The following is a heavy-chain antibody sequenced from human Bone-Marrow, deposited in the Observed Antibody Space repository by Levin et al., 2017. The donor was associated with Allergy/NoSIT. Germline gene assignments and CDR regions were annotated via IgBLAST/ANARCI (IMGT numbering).Heavy chain of an antibody. V-gene: IGHV3-23*01. Sequence: PGGSLRLSCTAAGFSFTSYAISWVRQTPGKGLEWVSHISGSGSDTYYADSVKGRFTISRDNSKNTLYLQMNSLRAEDTALYYCARKVPYIKAEFDYWGQGTLVTVSS. CDR2: ISGSGSDT. CDR3: ARKVPYIKAEFDY. J-gene: IGHJ4*02. CDR1: GFSFTSYA. D-gene: IGHD3-10*01.